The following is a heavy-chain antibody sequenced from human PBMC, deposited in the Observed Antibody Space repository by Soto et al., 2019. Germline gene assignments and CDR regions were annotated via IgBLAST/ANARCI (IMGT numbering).Heavy chain of an antibody. CDR2: ISSSGSTI. J-gene: IGHJ6*02. D-gene: IGHD2-21*01. Sequence: GSLRLSCAASGFTFSSYEMNWVRQAPGKGLEWVSYISSSGSTIYYADSVKGRFTISRDNAKNSLYLQMNSLRAEDTAVYYCARDLLYYYGMDVWGQGTTVTVSS. CDR1: GFTFSSYE. CDR3: ARDLLYYYGMDV. V-gene: IGHV3-48*03.